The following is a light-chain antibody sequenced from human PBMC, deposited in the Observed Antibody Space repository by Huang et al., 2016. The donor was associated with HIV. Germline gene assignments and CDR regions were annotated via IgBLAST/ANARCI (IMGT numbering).Light chain of an antibody. V-gene: IGKV3D-11*02. Sequence: EIVLTQSPATLSLSPGEKATLSCRASQSVGSVAWYQQKPGQAPRLLIYDVANRATDIPARFSGSGPGTDCTLTISSLEPEDFAVYYCQQRSNWHPLSFGGGTKVEIK. CDR3: QQRSNWHPLS. J-gene: IGKJ4*01. CDR1: QSVGS. CDR2: DVA.